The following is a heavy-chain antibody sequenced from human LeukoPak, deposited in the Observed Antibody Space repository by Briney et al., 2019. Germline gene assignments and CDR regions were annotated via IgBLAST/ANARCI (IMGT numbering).Heavy chain of an antibody. CDR3: ARVYYDSSLGDWFDP. CDR1: GFTFSSYA. CDR2: ISGSGGST. V-gene: IGHV3-23*01. J-gene: IGHJ5*02. Sequence: PGGSLRLSCAASGFTFSSYAMSWVRQAPGKGLEWVSAISGSGGSTYYADSVKGRFTISRDNAKNSLYLQMNSLRAEDTAVYYCARVYYDSSLGDWFDPWGQGTLVTVSS. D-gene: IGHD3-22*01.